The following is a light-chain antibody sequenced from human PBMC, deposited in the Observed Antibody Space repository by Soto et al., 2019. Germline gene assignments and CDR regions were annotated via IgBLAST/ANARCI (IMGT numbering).Light chain of an antibody. CDR2: DAS. Sequence: EIVLTQSPATLSLSPGERATLSCRASQSVSRYLAWYQQKPGQAPRLLIYDASSRATGIPARFSGSGSGTDFTLTISSLEPEDFAVYYCQQRSNWPAFTFGPGTKVDIK. V-gene: IGKV3-11*01. CDR3: QQRSNWPAFT. CDR1: QSVSRY. J-gene: IGKJ3*01.